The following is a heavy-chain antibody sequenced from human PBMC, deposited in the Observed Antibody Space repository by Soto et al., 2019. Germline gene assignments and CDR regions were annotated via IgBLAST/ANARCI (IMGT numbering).Heavy chain of an antibody. Sequence: GGSLRLSCAASGFTLSDYYMSWIRQAPGRGLEWVSYISGSSSDTHYADSVKGRFIISRDNAKNSQYLQMNSLRVEDTAMYYCAGGSGWLQTDWGQGTLVTVSS. CDR3: AGGSGWLQTD. D-gene: IGHD6-19*01. CDR1: GFTLSDYY. J-gene: IGHJ4*02. V-gene: IGHV3-11*06. CDR2: ISGSSSDT.